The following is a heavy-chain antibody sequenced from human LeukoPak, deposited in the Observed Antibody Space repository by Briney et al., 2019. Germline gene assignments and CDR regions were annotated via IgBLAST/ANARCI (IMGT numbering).Heavy chain of an antibody. V-gene: IGHV4-39*07. J-gene: IGHJ4*02. CDR1: GGSIRSSSYY. D-gene: IGHD5-18*01. CDR2: IYYSGST. Sequence: SETLSLTCTVSGGSIRSSSYYWGWIRQPPGKGLEWVGTIYYSGSTYYSPSLKSRVTISVDTSKSQFSLKMSSVTAADTAVYYCAREKDTAMVLFDYWGQGTLVTVSS. CDR3: AREKDTAMVLFDY.